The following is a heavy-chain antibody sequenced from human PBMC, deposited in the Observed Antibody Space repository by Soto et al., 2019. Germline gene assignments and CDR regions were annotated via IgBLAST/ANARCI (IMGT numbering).Heavy chain of an antibody. CDR2: VYNSGST. Sequence: SLTLSLTCTVSAGAITSNYWTWIPQPGGNGLEWFGYVYNSGSTNYNPSLTSRVTISEDTSKSQFSLKVNSMTAADTAVYYCARSRREAVAGYTLDNWGQGILVTVSS. CDR3: ARSRREAVAGYTLDN. V-gene: IGHV4-59*01. J-gene: IGHJ4*02. D-gene: IGHD6-13*01. CDR1: AGAITSNY.